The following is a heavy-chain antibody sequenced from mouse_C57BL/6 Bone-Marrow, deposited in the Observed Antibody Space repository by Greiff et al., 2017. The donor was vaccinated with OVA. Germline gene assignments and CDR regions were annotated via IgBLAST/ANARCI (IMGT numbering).Heavy chain of an antibody. CDR1: GFTFSDFY. CDR2: SRNKANDYTT. D-gene: IGHD2-1*01. J-gene: IGHJ1*03. V-gene: IGHV7-1*01. Sequence: EVQGVESGGGLVQSGRSLRLSCAPSGFTFSDFYMEWVRQAPGKGLEWIAASRNKANDYTTEYSASVKGRFIVSRDTSQSILYLQMNALRAEDTAIYYCARDGNDWYFDVWGTGTTVTVSS. CDR3: ARDGNDWYFDV.